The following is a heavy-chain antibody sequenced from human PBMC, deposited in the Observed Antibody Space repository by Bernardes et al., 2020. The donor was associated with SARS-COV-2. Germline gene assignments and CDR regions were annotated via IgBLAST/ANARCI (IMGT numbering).Heavy chain of an antibody. Sequence: SEPLSLICTVCDGSISVYYWSWIRRPPGKGLEWIGYIYYSGSANYNPSLKSRVNISVDTSTNQFSLRLSSLTPADTAVYYCARGSGHTAANYGMDVWGQGTTVTVSS. CDR1: DGSISVYY. CDR2: IYYSGSA. J-gene: IGHJ6*02. CDR3: ARGSGHTAANYGMDV. V-gene: IGHV4-59*01. D-gene: IGHD5-18*01.